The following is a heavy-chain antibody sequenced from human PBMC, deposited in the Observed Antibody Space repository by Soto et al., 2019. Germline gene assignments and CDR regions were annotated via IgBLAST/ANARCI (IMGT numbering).Heavy chain of an antibody. V-gene: IGHV1-3*01. J-gene: IGHJ5*02. Sequence: QVQLVQSGAEVKKPGASVKVSCKASGYTFTSYAMHWVRQAPGQRLEWMGWINAGNGNTKYSQKFQGRVTITRDTSASTAYMELSSLRSEDTAVYYCARGDIVVVPAAIAIPNWFDPWGQGTLVTVSS. CDR3: ARGDIVVVPAAIAIPNWFDP. D-gene: IGHD2-2*01. CDR1: GYTFTSYA. CDR2: INAGNGNT.